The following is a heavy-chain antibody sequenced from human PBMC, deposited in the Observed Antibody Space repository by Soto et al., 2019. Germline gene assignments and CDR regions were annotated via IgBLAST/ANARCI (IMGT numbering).Heavy chain of an antibody. V-gene: IGHV4-34*01. J-gene: IGHJ6*02. D-gene: IGHD6-19*01. CDR1: GGSFSGYY. CDR2: INHSGST. CDR3: ARLSSGWPTAYPLGYYYYYGMDV. Sequence: SETLSLTCAVYGGSFSGYYWSWIRQPPGKGLEWIGEINHSGSTNYNPSLKSRVTISVDTSKNQFSLKLSSVTAADTAVYYCARLSSGWPTAYPLGYYYYYGMDVWGQGTTVTVSS.